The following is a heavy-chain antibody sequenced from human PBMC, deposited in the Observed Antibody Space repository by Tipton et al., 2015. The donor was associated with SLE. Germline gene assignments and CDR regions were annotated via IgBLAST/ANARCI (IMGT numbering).Heavy chain of an antibody. CDR2: INPNSGGT. J-gene: IGHJ3*02. Sequence: QVQLVQSGAEVKKPGASVKVPCKASGYTFTGYYMHWVRQAPGQGLEWMGWINPNSGGTNYAQKFQGRVTMTRDTSISTAYMELSRLRSDDTAVYYCARAPIAGPWAGTTGDAFDIWGQGTMVTVSS. V-gene: IGHV1-2*02. CDR1: GYTFTGYY. CDR3: ARAPIAGPWAGTTGDAFDI. D-gene: IGHD1-1*01.